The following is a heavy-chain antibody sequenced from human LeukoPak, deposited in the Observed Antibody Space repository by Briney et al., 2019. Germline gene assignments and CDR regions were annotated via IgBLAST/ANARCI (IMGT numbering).Heavy chain of an antibody. CDR3: ARSAIFGVVIITPSV. D-gene: IGHD3-3*01. J-gene: IGHJ4*02. CDR2: IYASGST. CDR1: GGSISSGSFY. V-gene: IGHV4-61*02. Sequence: SETLSLTCTVSGGSISSGSFYWSWIRQPAGKGLEWIGRIYASGSTNYNPSLESRVTISVDTSKNQFSLKLTSVTAADTAVYYCARSAIFGVVIITPSVWGQGTLVTVSS.